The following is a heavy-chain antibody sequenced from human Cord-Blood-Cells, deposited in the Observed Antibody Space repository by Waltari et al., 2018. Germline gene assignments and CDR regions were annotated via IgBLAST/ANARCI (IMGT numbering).Heavy chain of an antibody. CDR1: GGTFSSYA. Sequence: QVQLVQSGAEVKKPGSSVKVSCKASGGTFSSYAISWVRQAPGQGLEWMGGIIPIFGIANYAQKVQGRVTITADKSTSTAYMELSSLRSEDTAVYYWARAPSIAALDAFDIWGQGTMVTVSS. CDR3: ARAPSIAALDAFDI. J-gene: IGHJ3*02. D-gene: IGHD6-6*01. CDR2: IIPIFGIA. V-gene: IGHV1-69*17.